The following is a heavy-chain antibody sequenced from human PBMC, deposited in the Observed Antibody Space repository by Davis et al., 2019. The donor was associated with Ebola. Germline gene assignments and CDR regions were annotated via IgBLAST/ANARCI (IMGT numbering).Heavy chain of an antibody. V-gene: IGHV3-73*01. CDR2: IRSKANSYAT. CDR1: GFTLSGSA. CDR3: TTERRPSLYYFDY. J-gene: IGHJ4*02. Sequence: GGSLRLSCAASGFTLSGSAMHWVRQASGKGLEWVGRIRSKANSYATAYAASVKGRFTISRDDSKNTAYLQMNSLKTEDTAVYYCTTERRPSLYYFDYWGQGTLVTVSS. D-gene: IGHD1-1*01.